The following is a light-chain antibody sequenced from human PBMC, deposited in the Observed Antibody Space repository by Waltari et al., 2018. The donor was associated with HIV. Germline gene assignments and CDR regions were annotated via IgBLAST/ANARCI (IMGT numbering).Light chain of an antibody. CDR2: QNK. V-gene: IGLV3-1*01. J-gene: IGLJ2*01. CDR1: KLGDKY. Sequence: SYELTQPPSMSVSPGQTASITCSGDKLGDKYVCWYQQKPGQSPVLVIYQNKKRPSGIPDRCSGSNCGNTGTLTISGTQAVDEADNYCQAGDSSTRGLFGGGTKLTVL. CDR3: QAGDSSTRGL.